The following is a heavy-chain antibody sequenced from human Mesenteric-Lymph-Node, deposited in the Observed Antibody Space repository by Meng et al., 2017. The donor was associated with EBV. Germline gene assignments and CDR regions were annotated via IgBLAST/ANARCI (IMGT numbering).Heavy chain of an antibody. J-gene: IGHJ4*02. Sequence: QVQLQRWGAGLLKPSETLSLTCDVYGGSFSGYYWSWIRQPPGKGLEWIGEINHSGSTNYNPSLTSRVTISVDTSKNHFSLKLTSVTAADTAVYYCARAFCGGDCSHFDYWGQGTLVTVSS. CDR3: ARAFCGGDCSHFDY. CDR1: GGSFSGYY. D-gene: IGHD2-21*01. V-gene: IGHV4-34*01. CDR2: INHSGST.